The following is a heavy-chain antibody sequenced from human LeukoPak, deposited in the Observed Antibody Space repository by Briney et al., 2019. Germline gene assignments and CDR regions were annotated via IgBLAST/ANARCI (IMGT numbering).Heavy chain of an antibody. V-gene: IGHV1-2*02. CDR1: GYTFTGYY. CDR2: INPNSGGT. Sequence: ASVKVSCKASGYTFTGYYMHWVRQAPGQGLEWMGWINPNSGGTNYAQKFQGRVTMTRDTSISTAYMELSRLRSDDTAVYYCARDFYFDSSGYYHYWGQGTLVTVSS. J-gene: IGHJ4*02. D-gene: IGHD3-22*01. CDR3: ARDFYFDSSGYYHY.